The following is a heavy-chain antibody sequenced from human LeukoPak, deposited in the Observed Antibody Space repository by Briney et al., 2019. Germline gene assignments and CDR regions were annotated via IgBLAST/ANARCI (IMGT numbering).Heavy chain of an antibody. V-gene: IGHV3-7*01. D-gene: IGHD4-11*01. CDR2: IKPDGTDK. CDR1: GFTFSNFW. J-gene: IGHJ4*02. CDR3: SGRSDSHSIY. Sequence: PGGSLRLSCAGSGFTFSNFWMNWVRQTPGKGLEWLANIKPDGTDKVYTDSVKGRFTISRDNAKNSVYLQLNSLRVEDTGVYYCSGRSDSHSIYWGQGTLVTVSS.